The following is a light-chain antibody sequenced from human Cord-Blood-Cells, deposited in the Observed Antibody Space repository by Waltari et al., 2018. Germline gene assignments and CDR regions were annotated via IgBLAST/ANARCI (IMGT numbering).Light chain of an antibody. CDR2: EGS. CDR3: CSDAGSSTYV. J-gene: IGLJ1*01. Sequence: QSALTQPASGSGSPGPSITLSCHGNSSDGGSYHLVAWYQQHQGKAPQLMIYEGSKRPSGVSNRFSGSKSGNTASLTISGLQAEDEADYYCCSDAGSSTYVFGTGTKVTVL. V-gene: IGLV2-23*01. CDR1: SSDGGSYHL.